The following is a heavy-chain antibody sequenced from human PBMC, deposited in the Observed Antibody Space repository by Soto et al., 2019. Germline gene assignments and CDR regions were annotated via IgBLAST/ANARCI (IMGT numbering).Heavy chain of an antibody. Sequence: SETLSLTCTVSGGSISRSRYYWGWIRQPPGKGLEWIGSIYYSGRPYYNPSLKSRVTISVDTSKNQFSLKLSSVTAADTAVYYCARLVYDSSGYRPGWGQGTLVTVSS. CDR3: ARLVYDSSGYRPG. V-gene: IGHV4-39*01. J-gene: IGHJ4*02. CDR2: IYYSGRP. D-gene: IGHD3-22*01. CDR1: GGSISRSRYY.